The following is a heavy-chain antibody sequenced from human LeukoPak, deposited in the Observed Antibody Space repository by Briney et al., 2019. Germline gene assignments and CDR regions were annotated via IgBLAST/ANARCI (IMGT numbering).Heavy chain of an antibody. D-gene: IGHD5-12*01. CDR3: ARYGGYDSFDY. CDR1: GFTFSDYN. Sequence: LRLSCAASGFTFSDYNMNWVRQPPGKGLEWIGYIYYSGSTYYNLSLKSRVTISVDTSKNQFSLKLSSVTAADTAVYYCARYGGYDSFDYWGQGTLVTVSS. V-gene: IGHV4-30-4*08. CDR2: IYYSGST. J-gene: IGHJ4*02.